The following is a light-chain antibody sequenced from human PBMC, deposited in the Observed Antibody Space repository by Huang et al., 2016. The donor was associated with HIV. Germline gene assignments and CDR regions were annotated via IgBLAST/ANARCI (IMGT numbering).Light chain of an antibody. Sequence: DIQMTQSPPSLSASQGVRVTLTCRASQDIGNFLALFQQKPGGVPKLLIYGASTLHVGVPSRFSGRGSGTEFTLTSTDLQPEDVATYYCQRYDSAPRAFGPGTKVDIK. CDR2: GAS. CDR1: QDIGNF. J-gene: IGKJ1*01. CDR3: QRYDSAPRA. V-gene: IGKV1-27*01.